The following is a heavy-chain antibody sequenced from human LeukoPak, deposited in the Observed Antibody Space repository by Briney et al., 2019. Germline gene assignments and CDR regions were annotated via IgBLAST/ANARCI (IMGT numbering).Heavy chain of an antibody. D-gene: IGHD3-22*01. Sequence: ESGPTLVKPTQTLTLTCTFSGFSLSTSGVGVGWIRQPPGKALEWLALIIWDDDKRYSPSLKSRLIITKDTSKNQVVLTMTNMDPVDTATYYCAHTPILNYYTSSAYRPRVNSYFDYWGQGALVTVSS. CDR3: AHTPILNYYTSSAYRPRVNSYFDY. CDR1: GFSLSTSGVG. CDR2: IIWDDDK. J-gene: IGHJ4*02. V-gene: IGHV2-5*02.